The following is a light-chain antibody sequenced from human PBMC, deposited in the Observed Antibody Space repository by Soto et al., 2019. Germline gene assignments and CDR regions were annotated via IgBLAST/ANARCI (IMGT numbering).Light chain of an antibody. CDR3: QQRSNWPPLT. V-gene: IGKV3-11*01. CDR1: QSVRTS. Sequence: EIMLSQSPAVLSLSPGERATLSCRASQSVRTSLAWYQQKPGQPPRLLIYDASNRATGIPARFSGSGSGTDFTLTISGLEPEDVAVYFCQQRSNWPPLTFGGGT. J-gene: IGKJ4*01. CDR2: DAS.